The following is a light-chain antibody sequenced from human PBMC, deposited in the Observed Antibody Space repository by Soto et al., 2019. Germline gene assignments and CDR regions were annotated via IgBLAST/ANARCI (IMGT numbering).Light chain of an antibody. J-gene: IGKJ4*01. CDR1: QNIDKNY. V-gene: IGKV3-20*01. CDR2: DAS. Sequence: EIVLTQSPCTLSLSPGESATLSCRASQNIDKNYLAWFQHKPGQAPSLLIYDASMRVTGVPDRFSGSGSGTDFTLTISRLEPEDFAVYYCQQFGDSLTFGGGTKVDI. CDR3: QQFGDSLT.